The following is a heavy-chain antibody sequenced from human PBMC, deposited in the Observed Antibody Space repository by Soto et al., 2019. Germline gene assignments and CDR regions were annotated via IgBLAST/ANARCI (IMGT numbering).Heavy chain of an antibody. Sequence: SETRSLTCTVSGGSISSGDFYWSWIRQPPGKGLEWIGYINYRGGTYYNPSLKSRVTISVDTSKKQFSLNLTSVTAADTAVYYCARDTGYSSSSGFPWFDPWGQGTLVTVSS. CDR3: ARDTGYSSSSGFPWFDP. V-gene: IGHV4-30-4*01. CDR2: INYRGGT. J-gene: IGHJ5*02. CDR1: GGSISSGDFY. D-gene: IGHD6-6*01.